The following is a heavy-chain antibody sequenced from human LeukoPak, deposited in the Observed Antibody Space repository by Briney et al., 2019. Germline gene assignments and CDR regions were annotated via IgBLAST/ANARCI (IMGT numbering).Heavy chain of an antibody. V-gene: IGHV6-1*01. Sequence: SQTLSLTCAISGDGVSSNSGTWNWIRQSPSRGLEWLGRTYYRSKWYNDYAVSVQRRITINPDTSKNHFSLQLSSVTPEDTAVYFCARGKSKRLDVWGQGTTVTVSS. J-gene: IGHJ6*02. CDR3: ARGKSKRLDV. CDR1: GDGVSSNSGT. D-gene: IGHD5/OR15-5a*01. CDR2: TYYRSKWYN.